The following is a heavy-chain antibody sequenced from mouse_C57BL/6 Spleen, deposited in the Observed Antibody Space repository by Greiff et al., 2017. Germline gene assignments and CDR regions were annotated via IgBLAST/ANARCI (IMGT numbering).Heavy chain of an antibody. J-gene: IGHJ4*01. D-gene: IGHD1-1*01. V-gene: IGHV1-74*01. Sequence: VQLQQPGAELVKPGASVKVSCKASGYTFTSYWMHWVKQRPGQGLEWIGRIHPSDSDTNYNQKFNGKATLTVDKSSSTAYMQLSSLTSKDSAVYYCAIGVATNAMGYWGQGTSVTVSS. CDR1: GYTFTSYW. CDR3: AIGVATNAMGY. CDR2: IHPSDSDT.